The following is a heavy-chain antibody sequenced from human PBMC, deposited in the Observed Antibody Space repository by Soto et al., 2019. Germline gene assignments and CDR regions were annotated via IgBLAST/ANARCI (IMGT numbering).Heavy chain of an antibody. D-gene: IGHD7-27*01. CDR3: ARDPKTSGGQHWAFNYFDS. J-gene: IGHJ4*02. V-gene: IGHV3-30-3*01. Sequence: GGSLRLACAASGFSFSISPMHWVRQAPGKGPEWVALISYDGTNKFYADSVKGRFTISRDNSKSTLYLQVDSLRPEDAAVYYCARDPKTSGGQHWAFNYFDSWGQGTLVTVSS. CDR2: ISYDGTNK. CDR1: GFSFSISP.